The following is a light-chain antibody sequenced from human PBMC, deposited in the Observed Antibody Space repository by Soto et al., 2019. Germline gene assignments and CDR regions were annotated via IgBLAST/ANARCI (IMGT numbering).Light chain of an antibody. J-gene: IGKJ4*01. V-gene: IGKV3-11*01. Sequence: EIVLTQSPGTLSLSPGETATLSCRPSQSVNNQLAWYQQKPGQAPRLLIYDASTRATGIPARISGSGSGADFTLTISSLEPEDFAVYYCQHRRNWPLTFGGGTKV. CDR2: DAS. CDR3: QHRRNWPLT. CDR1: QSVNNQ.